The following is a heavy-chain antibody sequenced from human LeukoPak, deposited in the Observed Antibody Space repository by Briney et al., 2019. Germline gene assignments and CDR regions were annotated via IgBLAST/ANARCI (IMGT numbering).Heavy chain of an antibody. CDR1: GGTFSSYA. V-gene: IGHV1-69*13. J-gene: IGHJ4*02. D-gene: IGHD5-12*01. CDR2: IIPIFGTA. CDR3: ARDLGYSGYDHGG. Sequence: SVKVSCKASGGTFSSYAISWVRQAPGQGLEWMGGIIPIFGTANYAQKFQGRVTITADESTSTAYMELSRLRSDDTAVYYCARDLGYSGYDHGGWGQGTLVTVSS.